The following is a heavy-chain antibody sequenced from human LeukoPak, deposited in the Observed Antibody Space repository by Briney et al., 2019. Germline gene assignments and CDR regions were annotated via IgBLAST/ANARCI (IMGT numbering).Heavy chain of an antibody. Sequence: PGGSLRLSCAASGFTVSSNYMSWVRQAPGKGLEWVSVIYSGGSTYYADSVKGRFTISRDNSKNTLYLQMNSLRSEDTAVYYCARASNDAFDIWGQGTMVTVSS. CDR2: IYSGGST. CDR3: ARASNDAFDI. CDR1: GFTVSSNY. V-gene: IGHV3-53*05. J-gene: IGHJ3*02.